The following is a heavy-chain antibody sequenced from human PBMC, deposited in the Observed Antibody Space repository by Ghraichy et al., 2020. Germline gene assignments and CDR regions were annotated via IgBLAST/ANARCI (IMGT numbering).Heavy chain of an antibody. Sequence: SETLSLTCAVYGGSFSGYYWSWIRQPPGKGLEWIGEINHSGSTNYNPSLKSRVTISVDTSKYQFSLKLSSVTAADTAVYYCARRYCSGGSCYTFDYWGQGTLVTVSS. CDR3: ARRYCSGGSCYTFDY. D-gene: IGHD2-15*01. V-gene: IGHV4-34*01. CDR1: GGSFSGYY. J-gene: IGHJ4*02. CDR2: INHSGST.